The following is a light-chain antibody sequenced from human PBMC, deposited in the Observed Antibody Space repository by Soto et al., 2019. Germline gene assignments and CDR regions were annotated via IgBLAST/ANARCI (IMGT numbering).Light chain of an antibody. CDR1: QSVSSSY. J-gene: IGKJ1*01. CDR2: GAS. CDR3: QQYGSSRT. Sequence: EIGLTQSPGTLSLSAGERATLSWRASQSVSSSYLAWYQQKPGQAPRLLIYGASSRATGIPDRFSGSGSGTDFTLTISRLEPEDFAVYYCQQYGSSRTFGQGTKVDIK. V-gene: IGKV3-20*01.